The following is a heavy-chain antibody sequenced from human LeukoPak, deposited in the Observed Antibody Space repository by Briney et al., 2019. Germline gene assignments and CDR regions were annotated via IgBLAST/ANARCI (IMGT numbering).Heavy chain of an antibody. CDR2: ISYDGSNK. CDR3: ALPMGYVWGSYRPSD. D-gene: IGHD3-16*02. J-gene: IGHJ4*02. Sequence: GRSLRLSCAASGFTFSSYAMHWVRQAPGKGLDWVAVISYDGSNKYYADSVKGRLTISRDNSKNTLYLQMNSLRAEDTAVYYCALPMGYVWGSYRPSDWGQGTLVTVSS. CDR1: GFTFSSYA. V-gene: IGHV3-30-3*01.